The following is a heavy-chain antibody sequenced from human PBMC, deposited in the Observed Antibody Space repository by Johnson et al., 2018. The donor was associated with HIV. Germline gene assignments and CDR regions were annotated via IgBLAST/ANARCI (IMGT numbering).Heavy chain of an antibody. CDR1: GFTFSTYA. Sequence: VQLVESGGGVVQPGRSLRLSCAASGFTFSTYAMHWVRQAPGKGLEWVAVIRYDGSNKYYVDSVKGRFTISRDNSKNTLYLQMNSLRPEDTSVYYCARERYGSQAIDAFDIWGQGTMVTVSS. V-gene: IGHV3-30*04. J-gene: IGHJ3*02. CDR3: ARERYGSQAIDAFDI. D-gene: IGHD2-15*01. CDR2: IRYDGSNK.